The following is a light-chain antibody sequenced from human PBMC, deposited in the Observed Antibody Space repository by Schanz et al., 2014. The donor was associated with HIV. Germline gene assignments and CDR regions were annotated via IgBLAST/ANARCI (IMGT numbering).Light chain of an antibody. CDR2: DVT. CDR3: ATWDSTLFGVV. J-gene: IGLJ2*01. CDR1: NSDVGANNY. V-gene: IGLV2-14*03. Sequence: QSVLTQPPSVSAAPGQTVTISCTGTNSDVGANNYVSWHQQHPGKAPKLILYDVTNRPSGISDRFSGSKSGSTASLIISGLQAEDEADYFCATWDSTLFGVVFGGGTKLTV.